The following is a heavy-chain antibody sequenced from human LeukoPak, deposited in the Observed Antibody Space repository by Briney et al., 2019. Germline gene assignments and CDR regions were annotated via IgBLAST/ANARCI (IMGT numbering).Heavy chain of an antibody. CDR1: GGSISSYY. D-gene: IGHD4-17*01. CDR3: ARTYGDYV. J-gene: IGHJ4*02. Sequence: SETLSLTCTVSGGSISSYYWSWVRQPPGKGLEWIGYIYYSGSTNYNPSLKSRVTISVDTSKNQFSLKLSSVTAADTAVYYCARTYGDYVWGQGTLVTVSS. V-gene: IGHV4-59*01. CDR2: IYYSGST.